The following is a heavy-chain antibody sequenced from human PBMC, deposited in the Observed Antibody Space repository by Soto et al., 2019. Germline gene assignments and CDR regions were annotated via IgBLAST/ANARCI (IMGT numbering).Heavy chain of an antibody. J-gene: IGHJ6*02. CDR2: ISGYNGNT. CDR3: ARAGKYYYGSGRPYYYGMDV. D-gene: IGHD3-10*01. V-gene: IGHV1-18*04. CDR1: GYTFTSYG. Sequence: QVQLVQSGAEVKKPGASVKVSCKASGYTFTSYGVSWVRQAPGQGLEWMGWISGYNGNTNYAQKLQGRVTMTTDTSTSTAYMVLRSLRSDDTAVYYCARAGKYYYGSGRPYYYGMDVWGQGITVTVSS.